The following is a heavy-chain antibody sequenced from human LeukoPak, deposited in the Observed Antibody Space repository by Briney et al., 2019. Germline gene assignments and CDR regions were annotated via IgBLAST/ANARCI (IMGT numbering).Heavy chain of an antibody. D-gene: IGHD3-3*01. CDR2: IYYSGST. J-gene: IGHJ4*02. V-gene: IGHV4-59*01. Sequence: SETLSLTCTVSGGSLSSYYWSWIRQPPGKGLEWMGYIYYSGSTNYNPSLKSRVTISVDTSKNQFSLKLSSVTAADTAVYYCARDPHYDFWSGHFDYWGQGTLVTVSS. CDR3: ARDPHYDFWSGHFDY. CDR1: GGSLSSYY.